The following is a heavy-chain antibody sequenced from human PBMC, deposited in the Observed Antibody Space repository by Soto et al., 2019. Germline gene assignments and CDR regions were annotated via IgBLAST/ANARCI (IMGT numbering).Heavy chain of an antibody. Sequence: WETLSLTCTVSGGSISSSSYYWGWIRQPPGKGLEWIGSIYYSGSTHYNPSLKSRVTISVDTSKNQFSLKLSSVTAADTAVYYCGGRGYYYGSGSGGEFDYWGQGTLVTVSS. CDR2: IYYSGST. CDR1: GGSISSSSYY. V-gene: IGHV4-39*01. CDR3: GGRGYYYGSGSGGEFDY. J-gene: IGHJ4*02. D-gene: IGHD3-10*01.